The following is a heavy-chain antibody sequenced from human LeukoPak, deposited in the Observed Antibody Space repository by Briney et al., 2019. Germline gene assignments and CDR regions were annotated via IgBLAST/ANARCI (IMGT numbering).Heavy chain of an antibody. Sequence: PGGSLRLSCAASGFTFSSYGMHWVRQAPGKGLEWVAVISYDGSNKYYADSVKGRFTISRDNSKNTLYLQMNSLRAEDTAVYYCALWGCSSTSCLDYWGQGTLVTVSS. V-gene: IGHV3-30*03. J-gene: IGHJ4*02. CDR1: GFTFSSYG. CDR3: ALWGCSSTSCLDY. D-gene: IGHD2-2*01. CDR2: ISYDGSNK.